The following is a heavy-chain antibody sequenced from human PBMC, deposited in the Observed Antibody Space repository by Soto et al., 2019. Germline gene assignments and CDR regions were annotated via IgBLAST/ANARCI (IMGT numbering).Heavy chain of an antibody. CDR3: TTDLDIVADYYYYGMDV. J-gene: IGHJ6*02. Sequence: NPGGSLRLSCAASGFTFSNAWMSWVRQAPGKGLEWVGRIKSKTDGGTTDYAAPVKGRFTISRDDSKNTLYLQMNSLKTEDTAVYYCTTDLDIVADYYYYGMDVWGQGTTVTVSS. CDR1: GFTFSNAW. D-gene: IGHD5-12*01. CDR2: IKSKTDGGTT. V-gene: IGHV3-15*01.